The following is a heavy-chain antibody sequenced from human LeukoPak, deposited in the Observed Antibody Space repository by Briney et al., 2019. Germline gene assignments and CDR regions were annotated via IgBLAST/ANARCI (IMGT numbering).Heavy chain of an antibody. CDR1: GYTLTELS. J-gene: IGHJ4*02. CDR2: FDPEDGET. D-gene: IGHD6-13*01. CDR3: ATGQPSQFGGSSWYLSY. Sequence: GASVTVSCKVSGYTLTELSMHWVRQAPGKGLEWMGGFDPEDGETIYAQTLQGRVTMTEDTSTDTAYMELSSLRSEDTAVYYCATGQPSQFGGSSWYLSYWGQGTLVTVSS. V-gene: IGHV1-24*01.